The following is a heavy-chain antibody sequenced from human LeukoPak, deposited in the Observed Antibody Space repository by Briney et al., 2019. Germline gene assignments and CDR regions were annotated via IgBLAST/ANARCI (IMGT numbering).Heavy chain of an antibody. CDR1: GGSISTYY. CDR2: INHSGST. V-gene: IGHV4-34*01. Sequence: KPSETLSLTCTVSGGSISTYYWNWIQQPPGKGLEWIGEINHSGSTNYNPSLKSRVTISVDTSKNQFSLKLSSVTAADTAVYYCARGPRLTNWGQGTLVTVSS. CDR3: ARGPRLTN. J-gene: IGHJ4*02. D-gene: IGHD2-2*01.